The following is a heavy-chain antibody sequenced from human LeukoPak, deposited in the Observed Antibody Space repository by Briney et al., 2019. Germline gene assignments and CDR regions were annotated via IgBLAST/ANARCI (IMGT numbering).Heavy chain of an antibody. D-gene: IGHD5-18*01. CDR1: GFTFSDYA. Sequence: GGSLRLSCAASGFTFSDYAMSWVRQAPGKGLEWVSTIFKTGNTAHYADIVRGRFTISRDNSKNTLSLQMNSLRAEDTAIYYCAKLRGIHVWSFDYWGQGALVTVSS. CDR2: IFKTGNTA. V-gene: IGHV3-23*05. CDR3: AKLRGIHVWSFDY. J-gene: IGHJ4*02.